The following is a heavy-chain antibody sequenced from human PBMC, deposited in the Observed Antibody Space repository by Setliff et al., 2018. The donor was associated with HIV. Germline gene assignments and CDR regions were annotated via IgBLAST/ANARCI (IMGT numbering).Heavy chain of an antibody. D-gene: IGHD3-10*01. Sequence: NPSETLSLTCAVYGGSFNDQFWTWIRQPPGRGLEWIGEISHSGSTNYNPSLKSRVTVSLDTSKKQFSLRVTSVTAADTAVYYCASSRAEERIDSWGQGTLVTVSS. J-gene: IGHJ4*02. CDR3: ASSRAEERIDS. CDR2: ISHSGST. CDR1: GGSFNDQF. V-gene: IGHV4-34*01.